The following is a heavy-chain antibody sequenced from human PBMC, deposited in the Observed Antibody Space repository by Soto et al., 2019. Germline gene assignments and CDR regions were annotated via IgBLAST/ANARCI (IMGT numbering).Heavy chain of an antibody. V-gene: IGHV1-3*01. J-gene: IGHJ5*02. CDR3: ARSSSTSGDWFDP. CDR1: GYTFTSYA. Sequence: QVQLVQSGAEVKKPGASVKVSCKASGYTFTSYAMHWVRQAPGQRLEWMGWINGGNGNTKYSQKFQARVTITRDTSASTAYMRLSSVRAEDTAVYYCARSSSTSGDWFDPWGQGTLVTVSS. CDR2: INGGNGNT. D-gene: IGHD2-2*01.